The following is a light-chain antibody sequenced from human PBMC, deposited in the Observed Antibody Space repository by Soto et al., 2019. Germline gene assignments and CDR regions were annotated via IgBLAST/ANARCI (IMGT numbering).Light chain of an antibody. CDR3: LQDYNYPLT. CDR2: AAS. J-gene: IGKJ4*01. CDR1: QGIRND. Sequence: AIQMTQSPSSLSASVGDRVTITCRASQGIRNDLGWYQQKPGKAPKLLINAASSLQSGVPSRFSGSGSGRDFTLTISSLQPEDFATYYCLQDYNYPLTFGGGTQVEIK. V-gene: IGKV1-6*01.